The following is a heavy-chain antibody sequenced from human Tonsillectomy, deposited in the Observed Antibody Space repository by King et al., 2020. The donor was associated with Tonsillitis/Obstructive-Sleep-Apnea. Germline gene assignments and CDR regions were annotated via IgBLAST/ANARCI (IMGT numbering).Heavy chain of an antibody. D-gene: IGHD3-16*01. CDR1: GFTFSNAW. CDR2: IKSKTDGGTT. CDR3: TTDMKRWFDP. Sequence: VQLVESGGGLVKPGGSLRLSCAASGFTFSNAWMTWVRQAPGKGPEWVGRIKSKTDGGTTAYAAPVKGRFTISKDDSKNTLYLQMNSLKSEDTAVYYCTTDMKRWFDPWGQGTLVTVSS. J-gene: IGHJ5*02. V-gene: IGHV3-15*01.